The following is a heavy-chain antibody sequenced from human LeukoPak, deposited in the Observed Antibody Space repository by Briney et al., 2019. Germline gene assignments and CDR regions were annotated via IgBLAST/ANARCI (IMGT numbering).Heavy chain of an antibody. D-gene: IGHD3-10*01. Sequence: PSETLSLTCTVSGGSLSSYYWSWIRQPPGKGLEWIGYIYYSGSTNYNPSLKSRVTISVDTSKNQFSLKLSSVTAADPAVYYCARAPYGARFDYWGQGTLVTVSS. J-gene: IGHJ4*02. V-gene: IGHV4-59*01. CDR2: IYYSGST. CDR3: ARAPYGARFDY. CDR1: GGSLSSYY.